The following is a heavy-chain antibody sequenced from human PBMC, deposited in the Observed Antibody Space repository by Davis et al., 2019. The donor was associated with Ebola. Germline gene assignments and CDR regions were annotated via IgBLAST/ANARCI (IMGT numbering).Heavy chain of an antibody. Sequence: HTGGSLRLSCAAFGFTFTNYWMHWVRQAPGKGLVWVSRINSDGSSINYADSVKGRFTISRDNAKNTLYLQMNSLSAEDTAVYYCARPNNWNDVEDDAFDIWGQGTMVTVSS. D-gene: IGHD1-1*01. V-gene: IGHV3-74*01. CDR3: ARPNNWNDVEDDAFDI. CDR2: INSDGSSI. J-gene: IGHJ3*02. CDR1: GFTFTNYW.